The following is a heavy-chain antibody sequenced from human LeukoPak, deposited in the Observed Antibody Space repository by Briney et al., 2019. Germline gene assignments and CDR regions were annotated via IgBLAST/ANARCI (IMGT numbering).Heavy chain of an antibody. CDR2: IYTSGST. V-gene: IGHV4-4*07. CDR1: GGSISSYY. J-gene: IGHJ6*03. Sequence: SETLSLTCSVSGGSISSYYWSWIRQPAGKGLEWIGRIYTSGSTNYNPSLKSRVTISVDKSKNQFSLKLSSVTAADTAVYYCAESSGPVAGTFDYMDVWGKGTTVTVSS. D-gene: IGHD6-19*01. CDR3: AESSGPVAGTFDYMDV.